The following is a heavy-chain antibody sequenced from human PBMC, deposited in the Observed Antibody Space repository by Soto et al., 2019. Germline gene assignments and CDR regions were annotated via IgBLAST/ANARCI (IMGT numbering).Heavy chain of an antibody. CDR2: ISAYNGNT. CDR1: GYTFTSYG. J-gene: IGHJ4*02. CDR3: AGGGGYDYVWGSYRPFDY. V-gene: IGHV1-18*01. D-gene: IGHD3-16*02. Sequence: QVQLVQSGAEVKKPGASVKVSCKASGYTFTSYGISWVRQAPGQGLEWMGWISAYNGNTNYAQKLQGRVTMTTDTSTRTAYMGLGSLGSDDTAVYYCAGGGGYDYVWGSYRPFDYWGQGTLVTVSS.